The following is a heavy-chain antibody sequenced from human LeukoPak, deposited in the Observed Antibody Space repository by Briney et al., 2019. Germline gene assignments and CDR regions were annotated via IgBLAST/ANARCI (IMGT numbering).Heavy chain of an antibody. Sequence: GGSLRLSCAASGFTFSTYAMTWVRQAPGKGLEWVSAITNIGGGTFYEDPVKGRFTISRGNSKNTLYLQMNGLRDEDTAVYYCAKFFRNSGWFFDYWDQGTLVTVSS. D-gene: IGHD6-19*01. CDR3: AKFFRNSGWFFDY. CDR1: GFTFSTYA. CDR2: ITNIGGGT. J-gene: IGHJ4*02. V-gene: IGHV3-23*01.